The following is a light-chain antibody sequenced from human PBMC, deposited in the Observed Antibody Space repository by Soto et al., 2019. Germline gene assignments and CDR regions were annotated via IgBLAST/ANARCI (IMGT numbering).Light chain of an antibody. Sequence: DIQMTQSPSSLSASVGDRVTITCRASQSISTYLNWYQQKPGKAPKLLIYAASSMQSGVPSRFSGSGSETDFTRTISRLQHDDSATYYCQQSFSPRWTFGQGTKVEV. CDR3: QQSFSPRWT. J-gene: IGKJ1*01. CDR1: QSISTY. CDR2: AAS. V-gene: IGKV1-39*01.